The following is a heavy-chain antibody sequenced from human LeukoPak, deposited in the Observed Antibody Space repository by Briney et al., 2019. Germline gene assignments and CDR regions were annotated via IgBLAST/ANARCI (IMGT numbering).Heavy chain of an antibody. Sequence: GGSLRLSCAASGFTVSSNYMSWVRQAPGKGLEWVANIKQDGSEKYYVDSVKGRFTISRDNAKNSLYLQMNSLRAEDTAVYYCARGGEGAFDIWGQGTMVTVSS. V-gene: IGHV3-7*01. J-gene: IGHJ3*02. CDR1: GFTVSSNY. CDR2: IKQDGSEK. CDR3: ARGGEGAFDI.